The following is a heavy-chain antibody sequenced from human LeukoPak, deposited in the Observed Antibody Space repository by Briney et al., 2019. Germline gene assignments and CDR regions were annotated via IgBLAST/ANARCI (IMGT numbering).Heavy chain of an antibody. CDR3: ARDDPLDKISSGWGP. CDR1: GYTFTGYY. V-gene: IGHV1-46*01. CDR2: INPSGGST. Sequence: ASVKVSCKASGYTFTGYYMHWVRQAPGQGLEWMGIINPSGGSTSYAQKFQGRVTMTRDTSTSTVHMELSSLRSEDTAVYYCARDDPLDKISSGWGPWGQGTLVTVSS. J-gene: IGHJ5*02. D-gene: IGHD6-19*01.